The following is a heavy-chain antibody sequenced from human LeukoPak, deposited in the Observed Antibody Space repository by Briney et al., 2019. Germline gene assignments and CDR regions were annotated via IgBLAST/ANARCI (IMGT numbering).Heavy chain of an antibody. CDR1: GGSFSGYY. Sequence: SETLSLTCAVYGGSFSGYYWSWIRQPPGKGLEWIGEINHSGSTNYNPSLKSRVTISVDTSKNQFSLKLSSATAADTAVYYCARHGGDGYRNWFDPWGQGTLVTVSS. CDR2: INHSGST. CDR3: ARHGGDGYRNWFDP. J-gene: IGHJ5*02. D-gene: IGHD5-24*01. V-gene: IGHV4-34*01.